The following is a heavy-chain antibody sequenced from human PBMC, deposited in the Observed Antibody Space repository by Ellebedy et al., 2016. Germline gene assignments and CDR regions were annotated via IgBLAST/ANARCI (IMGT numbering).Heavy chain of an antibody. V-gene: IGHV4-39*01. J-gene: IGHJ3*02. Sequence: DWVRQAPGKGLEWIGSIHYRGSTYYNPSLKSRVTISIDTSKNQFTLKLSSVTAADTAVYFCARREAWSSLSFAFEIWGQGTMVTVSS. CDR3: ARREAWSSLSFAFEI. D-gene: IGHD1-26*01. CDR2: IHYRGST.